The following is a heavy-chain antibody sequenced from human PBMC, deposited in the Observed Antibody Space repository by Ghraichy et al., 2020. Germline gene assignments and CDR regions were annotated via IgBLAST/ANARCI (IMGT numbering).Heavy chain of an antibody. J-gene: IGHJ4*02. Sequence: AGYLRLSCAASGFTFTNYAMTWVRQAPGKGLEWVSTISVTGGSTYYADSVKGRFTISRDNSKSTLYLQMNSLRADDTAVYYCAKGFGFSVGASDYWGQGTLVTVSS. V-gene: IGHV3-23*01. CDR2: ISVTGGST. D-gene: IGHD1-26*01. CDR3: AKGFGFSVGASDY. CDR1: GFTFTNYA.